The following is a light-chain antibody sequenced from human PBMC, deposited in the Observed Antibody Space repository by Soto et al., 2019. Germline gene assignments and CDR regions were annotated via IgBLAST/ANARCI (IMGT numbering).Light chain of an antibody. V-gene: IGKV3-15*01. CDR2: GAS. CDR3: QQHNNWPPIT. Sequence: ELVMTQSPATLSVSPGAGVTPSGRASQSVSSNLAWYQQRPAQAPRLLIYGASTRATGIPARFSGSGSGTEFTLTISSLQSEDFAVYYCQQHNNWPPITFGQGTRVEIK. CDR1: QSVSSN. J-gene: IGKJ5*01.